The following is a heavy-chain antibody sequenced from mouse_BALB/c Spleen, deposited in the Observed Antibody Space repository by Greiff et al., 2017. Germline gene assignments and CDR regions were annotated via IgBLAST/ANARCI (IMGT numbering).Heavy chain of an antibody. Sequence: VQLQQSGPGLVKPSQSLSLTCTVTGYSITSDYAWNWIRQFPGNKLEWMGYISYSGSTSYNPSLKSRISITRDTSKNQFFLQLNSVTTEDTATYYCAREVPLYAMDYWGQGTSVTVSS. CDR1: GYSITSDYA. CDR3: AREVPLYAMDY. V-gene: IGHV3-2*02. D-gene: IGHD2-14*01. J-gene: IGHJ4*01. CDR2: ISYSGST.